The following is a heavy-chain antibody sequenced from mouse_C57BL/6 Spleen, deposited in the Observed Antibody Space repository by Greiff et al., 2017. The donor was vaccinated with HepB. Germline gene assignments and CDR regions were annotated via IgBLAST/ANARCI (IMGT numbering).Heavy chain of an antibody. V-gene: IGHV1-80*01. D-gene: IGHD2-2*01. Sequence: VQLQQSGAELVKPGASVKISCKASGYAFSSYWMNWVKQRPGKGLEWIGQIYPGDGDTNYNGKFKGKATLTADKSSSTAYMQLSSLTSEDSAVYFCASSTMVTTLDYWGQGTTLTVSS. CDR1: GYAFSSYW. J-gene: IGHJ2*01. CDR2: IYPGDGDT. CDR3: ASSTMVTTLDY.